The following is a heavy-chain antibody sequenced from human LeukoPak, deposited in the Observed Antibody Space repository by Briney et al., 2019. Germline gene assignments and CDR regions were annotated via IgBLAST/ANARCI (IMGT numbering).Heavy chain of an antibody. CDR2: IIPILGIA. J-gene: IGHJ6*02. D-gene: IGHD6-13*01. CDR3: ARADISSIAAAYYYYYYGMDV. V-gene: IGHV1-69*04. Sequence: SVKVSCKASGGTFSSYAISWVRQAPGQGLVWMGRIIPILGIANYAQKFQGRVTITADKSTSTAYMELSSLRSEDTAVYYCARADISSIAAAYYYYYYGMDVWGQGTTVTVSS. CDR1: GGTFSSYA.